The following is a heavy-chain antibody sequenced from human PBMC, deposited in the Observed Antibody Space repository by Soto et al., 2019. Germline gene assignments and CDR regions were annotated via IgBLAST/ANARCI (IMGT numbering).Heavy chain of an antibody. CDR3: ARGTYYFYMDV. J-gene: IGHJ6*03. CDR2: IYSRGNT. CDR1: AGSIGSGFYY. V-gene: IGHV4-31*03. Sequence: QVQLQESGPGLVKPSQTLSLTCTVSAGSIGSGFYYWSWIRQHPGKGLEWIGYIYSRGNTYYNPSHKSRVTISLDTSDHQFSLTLSSVTAADTAVYYCARGTYYFYMDVWGKGTTVTVSS.